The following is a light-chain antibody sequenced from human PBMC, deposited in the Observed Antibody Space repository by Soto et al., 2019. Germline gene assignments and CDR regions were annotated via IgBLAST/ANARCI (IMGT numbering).Light chain of an antibody. CDR3: QQYYPTPPYT. J-gene: IGKJ2*01. CDR1: QSVLYRSNKKNY. CDR2: WAS. V-gene: IGKV4-1*01. Sequence: DIVMTQSPDSLAVSLGERATINCKSSQSVLYRSNKKNYLAWYQQKPGQPPKLLIYWASTRESGVPDRFSGSGSGTDFTLTISSLQAEDVAVYYCQQYYPTPPYTFGRGTKLEIK.